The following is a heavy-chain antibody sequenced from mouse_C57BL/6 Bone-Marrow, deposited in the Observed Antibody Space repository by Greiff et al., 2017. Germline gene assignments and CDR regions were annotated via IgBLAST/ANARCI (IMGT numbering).Heavy chain of an antibody. CDR3: TTLVSSDVDY. D-gene: IGHD1-1*01. CDR1: GFNIKDDY. CDR2: IDPENGDT. V-gene: IGHV14-4*01. J-gene: IGHJ2*01. Sequence: VQLKESGAELVRPGASVKLSCTASGFNIKDDYMHWVKQRPEQGLEWIGWIDPENGDTEYASKFQGKATITADTSSNTAYLQLSSLTSEDTAVYYCTTLVSSDVDYWGQGTTLTVSS.